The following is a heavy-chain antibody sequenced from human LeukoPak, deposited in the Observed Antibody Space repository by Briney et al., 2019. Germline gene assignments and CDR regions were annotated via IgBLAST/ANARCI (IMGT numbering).Heavy chain of an antibody. V-gene: IGHV1-8*01. Sequence: ASVKVSCKASGYTFTSYDINWVRQATGQGLEWMGWMNPNSGNTGYAQKFQGRVTMTRNTSISTAYMELSSLRSEDTAVYYCARGEFGSGWIEYFQHWGQGTLVTVSS. CDR2: MNPNSGNT. J-gene: IGHJ1*01. CDR3: ARGEFGSGWIEYFQH. D-gene: IGHD6-19*01. CDR1: GYTFTSYD.